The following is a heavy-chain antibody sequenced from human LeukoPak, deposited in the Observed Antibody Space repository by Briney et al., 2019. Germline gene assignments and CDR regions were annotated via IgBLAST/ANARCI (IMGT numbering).Heavy chain of an antibody. J-gene: IGHJ3*02. Sequence: GGSLRLSCAASGFMFSSHGTSWVRQAPGKGLEWVSGISGSGGRTYYAGSVKGRFTISRDNSKNTLYLQMNSLRAEDTAVYYCAKDRFGGFDIWGQGTMVTVSS. CDR3: AKDRFGGFDI. CDR2: ISGSGGRT. CDR1: GFMFSSHG. D-gene: IGHD3-16*01. V-gene: IGHV3-23*01.